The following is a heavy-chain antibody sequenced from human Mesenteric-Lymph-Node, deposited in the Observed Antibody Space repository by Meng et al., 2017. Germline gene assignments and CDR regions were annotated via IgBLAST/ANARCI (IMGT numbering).Heavy chain of an antibody. V-gene: IGHV4-30-4*01. CDR2: ISYSGAT. Sequence: VQVQESGPRRVRPSQTLSLTCTVSGASISSAVFWIWIRQPPGKDLEWIGYISYSGATHYNPSLKSRLTISVDTAKNQFSLSLSSVTAADTAVYYCARVVGDCASCYKGWFDPWGQGTLVTVSS. J-gene: IGHJ5*02. CDR3: ARVVGDCASCYKGWFDP. CDR1: GASISSAVF. D-gene: IGHD2-2*02.